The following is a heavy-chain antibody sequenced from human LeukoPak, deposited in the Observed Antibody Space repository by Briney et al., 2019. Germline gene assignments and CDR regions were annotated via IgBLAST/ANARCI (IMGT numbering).Heavy chain of an antibody. CDR3: ALQPGYCNNSICSHLDF. Sequence: GAPLKISCKGSGYRFSSYWIVWVRQMPGKGLEWMGTIYPDDSNTRYSPSFQGQVTISADKSINTAYLQWSSLKASDTAMYYCALQPGYCNNSICSHLDFWGQGTLVTVSS. CDR1: GYRFSSYW. CDR2: IYPDDSNT. V-gene: IGHV5-51*01. D-gene: IGHD2-8*01. J-gene: IGHJ4*02.